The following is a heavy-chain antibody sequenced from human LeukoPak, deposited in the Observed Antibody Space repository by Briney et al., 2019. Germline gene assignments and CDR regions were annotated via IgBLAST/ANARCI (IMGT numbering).Heavy chain of an antibody. D-gene: IGHD4-17*01. CDR1: GGSISSSSYY. V-gene: IGHV4-39*07. Sequence: SETLSLTCTVSGGSISSSSYYWGWIRQPPGKGLEWIGSIYYSGSTYYNPSLKSRVTISVDTSKNQLSLKLSSVTAADTAVYYCARPGYGDYGARSYYYYMDVWGKGTTVTISS. CDR3: ARPGYGDYGARSYYYYMDV. CDR2: IYYSGST. J-gene: IGHJ6*03.